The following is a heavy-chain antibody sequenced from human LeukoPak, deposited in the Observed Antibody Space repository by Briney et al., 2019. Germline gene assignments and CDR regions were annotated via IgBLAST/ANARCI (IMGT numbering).Heavy chain of an antibody. CDR2: ISDNGGRT. Sequence: GGSLRLSCAASGFTVSSNYMSWVRQAPGKGLEWVSAISDNGGRTYYADSVRGRFTISRDNSKNTVYLLMNSLRAEDTAVYYCAKEGTYCGGDCYWVEYWGQGTLVTVSS. CDR3: AKEGTYCGGDCYWVEY. CDR1: GFTVSSNY. V-gene: IGHV3-23*01. D-gene: IGHD2-21*02. J-gene: IGHJ4*02.